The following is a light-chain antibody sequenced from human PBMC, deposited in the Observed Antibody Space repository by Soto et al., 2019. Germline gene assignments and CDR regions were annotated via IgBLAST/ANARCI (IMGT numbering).Light chain of an antibody. J-gene: IGKJ2*01. V-gene: IGKV4-1*01. Sequence: DIVLTQSPDSLAVSLGERATIDCKSSQSVLYSSNNKNHLAWYQQKPGQPPKLIIYWASTRESGVPDRFSGSGSGTDFTLTISSLQAEDVAVYYCQQYYSTPPYTFGQGTKLEIK. CDR3: QQYYSTPPYT. CDR2: WAS. CDR1: QSVLYSSNNKNH.